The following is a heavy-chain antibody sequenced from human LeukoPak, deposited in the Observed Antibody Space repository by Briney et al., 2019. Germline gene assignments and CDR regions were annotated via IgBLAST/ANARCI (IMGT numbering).Heavy chain of an antibody. Sequence: PGGSLRLSCAASGFTFSDYYMSWIRQAPGKGLEWVSYISSSSSYTNYADSVKDRFTISRDNAKNSLYLQMNSLRAEDTAVYYCASHHDILTGYYNYWGQGTLVTVSS. V-gene: IGHV3-11*03. CDR3: ASHHDILTGYYNY. D-gene: IGHD3-9*01. CDR1: GFTFSDYY. CDR2: ISSSSSYT. J-gene: IGHJ4*02.